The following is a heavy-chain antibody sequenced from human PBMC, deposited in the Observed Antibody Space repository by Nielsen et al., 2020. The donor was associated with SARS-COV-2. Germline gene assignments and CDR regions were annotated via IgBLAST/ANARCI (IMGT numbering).Heavy chain of an antibody. CDR1: GFTFSSYA. CDR2: ISGSGGST. Sequence: GKSLKISCAASGFTFSSYAMSWVRQAPGKGLEWVSAISGSGGSTYYADSVKGRFTISRDNSKNTLYLQMNSLRAEDTAVYYCARAPRRGYSGYDPFDYWGQGTLVTVSS. D-gene: IGHD5-12*01. J-gene: IGHJ4*02. CDR3: ARAPRRGYSGYDPFDY. V-gene: IGHV3-23*01.